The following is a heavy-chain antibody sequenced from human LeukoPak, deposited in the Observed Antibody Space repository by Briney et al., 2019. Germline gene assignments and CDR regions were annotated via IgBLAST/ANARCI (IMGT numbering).Heavy chain of an antibody. CDR2: IYSGGST. Sequence: GGSLRLSCAASGFTVSSNYMSWVRQAPGKGLEWVSVIYSGGSTYYADSVKGRFTISRDNSKNTLYLQMNSLRAEDTAVYYCARVVVTFGGQGGAFDVWGLGTMVTVSS. CDR3: ARVVVTFGGQGGAFDV. J-gene: IGHJ3*01. CDR1: GFTVSSNY. D-gene: IGHD3-16*01. V-gene: IGHV3-53*01.